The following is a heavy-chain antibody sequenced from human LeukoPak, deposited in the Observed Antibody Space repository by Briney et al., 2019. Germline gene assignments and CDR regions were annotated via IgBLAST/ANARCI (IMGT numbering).Heavy chain of an antibody. CDR1: GFTVSDSF. CDR3: ARGYSYGSGIPDY. D-gene: IGHD5-18*01. J-gene: IGHJ4*02. V-gene: IGHV3-53*01. Sequence: PGGSLRLSCAASGFTVSDSFMTWVRQAPGKGLEWVSVIYVAGSTYYADSVKGRFTVSRDNPKNTLYLQMNSLRADDTAVYYCARGYSYGSGIPDYWGQGTLVTVSS. CDR2: IYVAGST.